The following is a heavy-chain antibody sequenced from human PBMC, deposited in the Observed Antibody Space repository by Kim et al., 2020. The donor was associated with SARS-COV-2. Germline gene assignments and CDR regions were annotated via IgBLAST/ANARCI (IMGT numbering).Heavy chain of an antibody. J-gene: IGHJ6*02. CDR1: GFTFSNAW. CDR2: IKSKTDGGTT. D-gene: IGHD3-3*01. V-gene: IGHV3-15*01. CDR3: TTDLPPEYYDFWSAFGYYYGMDV. Sequence: GGSLILSCAASGFTFSNAWMSWVRQAPGKGLEWVGRIKSKTDGGTTDYAAPVKGRFTISRDDSKNTLYLQMNSLKTEDTAVYYCTTDLPPEYYDFWSAFGYYYGMDVWGQGTTVTVSS.